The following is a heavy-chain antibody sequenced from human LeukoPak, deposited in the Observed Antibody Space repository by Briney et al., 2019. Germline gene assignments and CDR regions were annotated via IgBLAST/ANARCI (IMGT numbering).Heavy chain of an antibody. CDR1: GYTFTGYY. J-gene: IGHJ4*02. D-gene: IGHD3-22*01. Sequence: GASVKVSCKASGYTFTGYYMHWVRQAPGQGLEWMGRINPNSGGTNYAQKFQGRVTMTRDTSISTAYMELSRLRSDDTAVYYCARDLGNLYYDSSGYYGYWGQGPLVTVSS. CDR3: ARDLGNLYYDSSGYYGY. CDR2: INPNSGGT. V-gene: IGHV1-2*06.